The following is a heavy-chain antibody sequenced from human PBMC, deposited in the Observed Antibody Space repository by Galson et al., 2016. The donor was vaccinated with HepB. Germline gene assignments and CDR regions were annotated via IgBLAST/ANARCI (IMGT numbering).Heavy chain of an antibody. J-gene: IGHJ5*02. V-gene: IGHV3-53*01. CDR1: GFLVSSSF. CDR3: ARWTAYCPRPGCPRDHDYFDP. CDR2: MYPRGDT. D-gene: IGHD4-11*01. Sequence: SLRLSCAASGFLVSSSFMSWVRQTPGTGLEWVTVMYPRGDTHYSDSVRGRFTISRDYSRNSMSLQMTNLRVGDTAVYFCARWTAYCPRPGCPRDHDYFDPWGQGILVTVSS.